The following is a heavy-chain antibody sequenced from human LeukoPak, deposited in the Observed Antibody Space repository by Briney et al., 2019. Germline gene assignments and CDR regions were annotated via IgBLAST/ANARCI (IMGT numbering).Heavy chain of an antibody. Sequence: ASVKVSCKVSGYTLTELSMHWVRQAPGKGLEWMGGFDPEDGETIYAQKFQGRVTMTEDTSTDTAYMELSSLRSKDTAVYYCATVVDTAMVTRWFDPWGQGTLVTVSS. D-gene: IGHD5-18*01. V-gene: IGHV1-24*01. CDR1: GYTLTELS. J-gene: IGHJ5*02. CDR2: FDPEDGET. CDR3: ATVVDTAMVTRWFDP.